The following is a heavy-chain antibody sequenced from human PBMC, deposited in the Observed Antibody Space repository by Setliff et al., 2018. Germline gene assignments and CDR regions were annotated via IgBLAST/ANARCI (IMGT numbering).Heavy chain of an antibody. J-gene: IGHJ3*02. CDR2: IYSSGST. V-gene: IGHV4-30-4*08. Sequence: SETLSLTCTVSGGSISSGDYYWSWIRQPPGKGLEWIGYIYSSGSTYYNPSLKSRVTMSIDTSKNQFSLKLSSVTAADTAVYYCARDNQIAAYAFDIWGQGTMVTVSS. CDR3: ARDNQIAAYAFDI. D-gene: IGHD1-20*01. CDR1: GGSISSGDYY.